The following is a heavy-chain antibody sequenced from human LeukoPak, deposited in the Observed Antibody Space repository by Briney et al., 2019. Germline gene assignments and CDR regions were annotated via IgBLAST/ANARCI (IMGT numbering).Heavy chain of an antibody. CDR1: GDSISSSGYS. CDR2: ITYSGNT. D-gene: IGHD3-10*01. J-gene: IGHJ6*03. V-gene: IGHV4-39*07. CDR3: ARCYGSGPYYMDV. Sequence: SETLSLTCTVSGDSISSSGYSWGWIRQPPWKGLEWIASITYSGNTYYNPSLKSRVTISVDTSKNQFSLKLSSVTAADTAVYYCARCYGSGPYYMDVWGKGTTVTISS.